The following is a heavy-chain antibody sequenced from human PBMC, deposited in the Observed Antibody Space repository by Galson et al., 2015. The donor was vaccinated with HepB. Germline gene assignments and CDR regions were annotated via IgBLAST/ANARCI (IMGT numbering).Heavy chain of an antibody. Sequence: SLRLSCAASGFTFSGCGVSWVRQAPGKGLEWVSTLSGTGGRTYYADSVKGRFTISRDNSENTLYLQMNSLRTEDTALYYCAKSPNNFFDSWGQGSLVTVSS. V-gene: IGHV3-23*01. CDR3: AKSPNNFFDS. CDR1: GFTFSGCG. J-gene: IGHJ4*02. CDR2: LSGTGGRT.